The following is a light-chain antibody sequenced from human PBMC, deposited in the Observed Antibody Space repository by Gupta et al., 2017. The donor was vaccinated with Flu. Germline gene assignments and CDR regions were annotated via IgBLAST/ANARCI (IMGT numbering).Light chain of an antibody. CDR2: EVS. CDR1: QSLLHSDDKTY. CDR3: MQSIQFPRT. J-gene: IGKJ1*01. Sequence: DIVMTQSPLSLSVTPGQPASISCKSSQSLLHSDDKTYLYWYFQKSGRPPQLLITEVSNRFSGVSDRFSGSGSGTXFTLKIXRVEAEDVGVYYCMQSIQFPRTFGXGTKVEIK. V-gene: IGKV2D-29*01.